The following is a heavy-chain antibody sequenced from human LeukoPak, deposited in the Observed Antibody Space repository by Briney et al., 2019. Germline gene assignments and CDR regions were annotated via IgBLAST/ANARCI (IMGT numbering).Heavy chain of an antibody. Sequence: GGSLRLSCAASGFTFSSYAMSWVRQAPGKGLEWVSAISGSGGSTYYADSVKGRFTISRDNSKNTLYLQMNSLRAEDTAVYYCAKHGGSGESHYYYYHGMDVWGQGTTVTVSS. CDR1: GFTFSSYA. J-gene: IGHJ6*02. V-gene: IGHV3-23*01. CDR3: AKHGGSGESHYYYYHGMDV. D-gene: IGHD3-10*01. CDR2: ISGSGGST.